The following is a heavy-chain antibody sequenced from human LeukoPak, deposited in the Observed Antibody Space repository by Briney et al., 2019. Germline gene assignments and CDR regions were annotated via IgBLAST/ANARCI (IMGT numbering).Heavy chain of an antibody. CDR2: ISYDGSNK. V-gene: IGHV3-30-3*01. CDR3: ARSRGYCSGGSCYPFDY. J-gene: IGHJ4*02. Sequence: GGSLRLSCAASGFTFSSYAMHWVRQAPGKGLEWVAVISYDGSNKYYADSVKGRFTISRDNPKNSLYLQMNSLRAEDTAVYYCARSRGYCSGGSCYPFDYWGQGTLVTVSS. CDR1: GFTFSSYA. D-gene: IGHD2-15*01.